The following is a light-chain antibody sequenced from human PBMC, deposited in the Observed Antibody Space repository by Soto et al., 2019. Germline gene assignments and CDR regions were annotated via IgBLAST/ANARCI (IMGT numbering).Light chain of an antibody. CDR1: QNLLYSSNNKNY. V-gene: IGKV4-1*01. Sequence: DIVMTQSPDSLAVSLGERATINCKSSQNLLYSSNNKNYLAWYQQRPGQPPKLLIYWASTRESGVPDRFSGSGSGTDFTLTISSLQAEDVAVYYCQQYYSRPPGWTFGQGPKVEIK. J-gene: IGKJ1*01. CDR2: WAS. CDR3: QQYYSRPPGWT.